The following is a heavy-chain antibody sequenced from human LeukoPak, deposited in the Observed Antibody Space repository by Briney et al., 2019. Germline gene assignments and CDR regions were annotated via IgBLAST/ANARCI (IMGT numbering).Heavy chain of an antibody. V-gene: IGHV4-34*01. Sequence: PSETLSLTCAVYGGSFSGYYWSWIRQPPGKGLEWIGEINHSGSTNYNPSLKSRVTISVDTSKNQFSLKLSSVTAADTAVYYCASEAVRGALFDYWGQGTLVTVSS. J-gene: IGHJ4*02. CDR1: GGSFSGYY. CDR2: INHSGST. D-gene: IGHD3-10*01. CDR3: ASEAVRGALFDY.